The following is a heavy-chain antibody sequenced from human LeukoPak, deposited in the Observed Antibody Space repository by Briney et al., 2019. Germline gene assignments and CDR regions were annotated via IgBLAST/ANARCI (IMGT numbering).Heavy chain of an antibody. V-gene: IGHV3-53*01. CDR3: ARVSTFYGDYGDLDY. CDR2: IYSGGST. Sequence: GGSLRLSCAASGFTVSSNYMSWVRQAPGKGLEWVSVIYSGGSTYYADSVKGRFTISRDNSKNTLYLQMNSLRAEDTAVYHCARVSTFYGDYGDLDYWGQGTLVTVSS. CDR1: GFTVSSNY. D-gene: IGHD4-17*01. J-gene: IGHJ4*02.